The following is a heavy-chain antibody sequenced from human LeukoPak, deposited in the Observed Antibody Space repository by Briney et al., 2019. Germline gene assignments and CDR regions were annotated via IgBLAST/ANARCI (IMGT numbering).Heavy chain of an antibody. D-gene: IGHD4-17*01. CDR1: GYTFTSYG. CDR3: ARDHYGDYVSWYLQH. J-gene: IGHJ1*01. Sequence: ASVKVSCKASGYTFTSYGISWVRQAPGQGLEWMGWISAYNGNTNYAQKLQGRVTMTTDTSTSTAYMELRSLRSDDTAVYYCARDHYGDYVSWYLQHWGQGTLVTVSS. V-gene: IGHV1-18*01. CDR2: ISAYNGNT.